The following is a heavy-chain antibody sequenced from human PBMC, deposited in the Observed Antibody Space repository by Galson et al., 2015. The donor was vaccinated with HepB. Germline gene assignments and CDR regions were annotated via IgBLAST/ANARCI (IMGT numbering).Heavy chain of an antibody. V-gene: IGHV1-2*02. J-gene: IGHJ4*02. CDR2: INPNSGDR. Sequence: SVKVSCKASEYTFIAYYMHWVRQAPGQGLEWMGWINPNSGDRNYAQKFQGRVTMTRDTSISTAYMEPSSLRSDDTAVYYCAFSDLEWHIKHGGKFDYWGQGTLVTVSS. CDR1: EYTFIAYY. CDR3: AFSDLEWHIKHGGKFDY. D-gene: IGHD3-3*01.